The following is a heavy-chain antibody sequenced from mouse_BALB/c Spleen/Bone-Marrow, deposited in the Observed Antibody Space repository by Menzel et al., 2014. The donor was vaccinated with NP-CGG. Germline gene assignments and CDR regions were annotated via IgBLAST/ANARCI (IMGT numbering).Heavy chain of an antibody. CDR3: ARWEYYAMDY. J-gene: IGHJ4*01. V-gene: IGHV14-3*02. CDR2: IDPANGNT. CDR1: GFNIKDTY. Sequence: EVQLQQSGAELVKPGASVTLSCTASGFNIKDTYMHWVKQRPEQGLEWIGRIDPANGNTKYDPKFQGKATITADTPSNTAYLQLSSLTSEDTAVYYCARWEYYAMDYWGQGTSVTVSS. D-gene: IGHD4-1*01.